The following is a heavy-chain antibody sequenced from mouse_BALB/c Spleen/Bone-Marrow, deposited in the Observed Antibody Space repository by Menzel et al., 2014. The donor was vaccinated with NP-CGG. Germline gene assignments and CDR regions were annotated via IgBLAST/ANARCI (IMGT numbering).Heavy chain of an antibody. Sequence: VQLHQSGAELVRPGTSVKVSCKASGYAFTNYWIEWIEQRPGQGLEWIGVINPGSGGINYNEKFKGKATLTADKSSSTAYMQLSSLTSDDSAVYFCARELVRGMDYWGQGTSVTVSS. J-gene: IGHJ4*01. CDR3: ARELVRGMDY. V-gene: IGHV1-54*01. D-gene: IGHD1-1*01. CDR1: GYAFTNYW. CDR2: INPGSGGI.